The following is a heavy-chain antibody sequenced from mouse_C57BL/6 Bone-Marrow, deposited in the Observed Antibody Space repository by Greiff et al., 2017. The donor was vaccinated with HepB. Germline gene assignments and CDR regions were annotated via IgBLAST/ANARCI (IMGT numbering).Heavy chain of an antibody. D-gene: IGHD1-1*01. CDR1: GYTFTSYW. CDR3: TRGGVTTVDWDFDV. V-gene: IGHV1-5*01. J-gene: IGHJ1*03. Sequence: EVQLQQSGTVLARPGASVKMSCKTSGYTFTSYWMHWVKQRPGQGLEWIGAIYPGNSDTSYNQKFKGKAKLTAVTSASTAYMELSSLTNEDSAVYYCTRGGVTTVDWDFDVWGTGTTVTVSS. CDR2: IYPGNSDT.